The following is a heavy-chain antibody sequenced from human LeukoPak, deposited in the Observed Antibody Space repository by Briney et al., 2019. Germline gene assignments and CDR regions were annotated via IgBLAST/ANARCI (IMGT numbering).Heavy chain of an antibody. Sequence: PRGSLRLSCAASGFTFSSYGTHWVRQAPGKGLEWVAFIRYDGSNKYYADSVKGRFTISRDNSKNTLYLQMNSLRAEDTAVYYCARGRTLRWLQSYFDYWGQGTLVTVSS. V-gene: IGHV3-30*02. CDR3: ARGRTLRWLQSYFDY. J-gene: IGHJ4*02. CDR2: IRYDGSNK. D-gene: IGHD5-24*01. CDR1: GFTFSSYG.